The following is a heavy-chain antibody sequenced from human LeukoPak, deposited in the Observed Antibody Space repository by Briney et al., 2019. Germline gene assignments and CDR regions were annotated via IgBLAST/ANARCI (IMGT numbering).Heavy chain of an antibody. J-gene: IGHJ6*02. D-gene: IGHD4-17*01. V-gene: IGHV3-7*01. CDR2: IKQDGSEK. Sequence: HPGGSLRLSCAASGFTFSSYWMSWVRQAPGKGLEWVANIKQDGSEKYYVDSVKGRFTISRDNAKNSPYLQMNSLRAEDTAVYYCARDLHQSADYGDWGMDVWGQGTTVTVSS. CDR1: GFTFSSYW. CDR3: ARDLHQSADYGDWGMDV.